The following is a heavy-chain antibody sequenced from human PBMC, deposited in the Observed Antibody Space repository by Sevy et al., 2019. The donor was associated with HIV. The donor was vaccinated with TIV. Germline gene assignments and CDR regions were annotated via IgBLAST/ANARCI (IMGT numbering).Heavy chain of an antibody. D-gene: IGHD2-21*02. CDR1: GYSFASYD. Sequence: ASVKVSCKASGYSFASYDINWVRQATGQGLEWMGRMNPNNGDTVYTQKFQGRLTMTRDTSITTAYMELSNLRSEDTAVYYRARDYGGDSVSLRYWGQGTLVTVSS. V-gene: IGHV1-8*01. CDR3: ARDYGGDSVSLRY. CDR2: MNPNNGDT. J-gene: IGHJ4*02.